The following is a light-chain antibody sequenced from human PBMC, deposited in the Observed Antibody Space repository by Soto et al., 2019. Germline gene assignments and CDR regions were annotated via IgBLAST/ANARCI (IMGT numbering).Light chain of an antibody. CDR2: DAS. CDR1: QSVSSY. CDR3: QQRSNWPLT. Sequence: EIVLTQSPATLSLSPGERATLSCRASQSVSSYFAWYQQKPGQAPRLLIYDASNRATGIPARFSGSGSGTDFTLTISSLEPEDFAVYYCQQRSNWPLTLGGGTKVDTK. V-gene: IGKV3-11*01. J-gene: IGKJ4*01.